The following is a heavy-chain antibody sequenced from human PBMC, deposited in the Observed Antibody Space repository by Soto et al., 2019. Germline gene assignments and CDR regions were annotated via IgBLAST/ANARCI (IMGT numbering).Heavy chain of an antibody. D-gene: IGHD6-19*01. CDR2: INPSGGST. V-gene: IGHV1-46*01. CDR1: GYTFTSYD. J-gene: IGHJ6*02. CDR3: ARGIYDSGWYGTVDYYGMDV. Sequence: QVQLVQSGAEVKKPGASVKVSCKASGYTFTSYDINWVRQAPGQGLEWMGIINPSGGSTSYAQKFQGRVTMTRDTSTSTVYMELSSLRSEDTAVYYCARGIYDSGWYGTVDYYGMDVWGQGTTVTVSS.